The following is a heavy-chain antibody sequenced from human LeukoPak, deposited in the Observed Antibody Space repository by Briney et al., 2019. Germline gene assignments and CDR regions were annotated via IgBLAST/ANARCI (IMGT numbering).Heavy chain of an antibody. CDR1: GFTFSSHA. J-gene: IGHJ4*02. CDR2: ISGSGGRT. Sequence: GGSLRLSCAASGFTFSSHAMSWVRQAPGKGLEWVSAISGSGGRTYYADSVKGRFTISRDDSRNTLYLQMNSLRAEDTAVYYCAKDRRARYSYSSDYWGQGTLVTVSS. CDR3: AKDRRARYSYSSDY. V-gene: IGHV3-23*01. D-gene: IGHD5-18*01.